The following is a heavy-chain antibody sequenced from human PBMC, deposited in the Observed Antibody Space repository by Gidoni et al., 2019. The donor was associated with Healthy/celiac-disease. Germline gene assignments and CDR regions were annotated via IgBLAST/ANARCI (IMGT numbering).Heavy chain of an antibody. J-gene: IGHJ4*02. CDR2: IYTSGST. CDR1: GGSISSYY. CDR3: AREVITCGGAEFRGGLDY. V-gene: IGHV4-4*07. Sequence: QVQLQESGPGLVKHSETLSLTCTVSGGSISSYYWSWIRQPAGKGLEWIGRIYTSGSTNYNPAPKSRDTMSGDTSKSQFALKLSSVTAANTAVDYCAREVITCGGAEFRGGLDYWGQGTLVTVSS. D-gene: IGHD3-16*01.